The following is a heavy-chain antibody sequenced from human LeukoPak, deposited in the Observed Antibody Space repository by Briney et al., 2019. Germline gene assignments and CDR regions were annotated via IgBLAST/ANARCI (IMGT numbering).Heavy chain of an antibody. J-gene: IGHJ4*02. CDR2: ISSNSRTI. D-gene: IGHD5-12*01. V-gene: IGHV3-48*03. CDR3: ARGSYTGFDLYFDH. CDR1: GFSFSTQE. Sequence: GGSLRLSCAASGFSFSTQEMTWVRQAPGKGLEWVSYISSNSRTIYYADSVKGRFTISSDNTRNSVFLQLNSLRVEDTGFYYCARGSYTGFDLYFDHWGQGTLVTVSS.